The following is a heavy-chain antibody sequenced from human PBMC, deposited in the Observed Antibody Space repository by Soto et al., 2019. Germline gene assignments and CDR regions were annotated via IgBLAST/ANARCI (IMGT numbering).Heavy chain of an antibody. CDR3: ARVGVLWFGELLESWFDP. Sequence: QVQLQESGPGLVKPSGTLSLTCAVSGGSISSSNWWSWVRQPPGKGLEWIGEIYHSGSTNYNPSLQSRVPISVDKSKNPFSLKLSSVTAADTAVYYCARVGVLWFGELLESWFDPWGQGTLVTVSS. V-gene: IGHV4-4*02. CDR2: IYHSGST. J-gene: IGHJ5*02. CDR1: GGSISSSNW. D-gene: IGHD3-10*01.